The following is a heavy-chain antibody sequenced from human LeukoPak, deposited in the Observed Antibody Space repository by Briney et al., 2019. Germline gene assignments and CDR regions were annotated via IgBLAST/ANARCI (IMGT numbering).Heavy chain of an antibody. Sequence: GGSLRLSCAASGFTFSSYSMNWVRQAPGKGLEWVSSISSSSSYTYYADSVKGRFTISRDNAKNSLYLQMNSLRAEDTAVYYCARFGRGFDYWGQGTLVTVSS. CDR3: ARFGRGFDY. V-gene: IGHV3-21*01. CDR2: ISSSSSYT. J-gene: IGHJ4*02. D-gene: IGHD3-10*01. CDR1: GFTFSSYS.